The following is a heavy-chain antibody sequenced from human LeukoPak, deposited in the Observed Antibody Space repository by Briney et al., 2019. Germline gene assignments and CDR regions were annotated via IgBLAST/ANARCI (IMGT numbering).Heavy chain of an antibody. CDR3: ARATYYYDSSGYYPIPAFDI. CDR2: ISGSGGST. Sequence: GGSLRLSCAASGFTFSSYAMSWVRQAPGKGLEWVSAISGSGGSTYYADSVKGRFTISRDNAKNSLYLQMNSLRDEDTAVYYCARATYYYDSSGYYPIPAFDIWGQGTMVTVSS. J-gene: IGHJ3*02. V-gene: IGHV3-23*01. CDR1: GFTFSSYA. D-gene: IGHD3-22*01.